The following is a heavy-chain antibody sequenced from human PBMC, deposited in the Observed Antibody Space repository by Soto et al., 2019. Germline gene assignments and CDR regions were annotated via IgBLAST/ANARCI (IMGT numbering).Heavy chain of an antibody. CDR1: GGSVSSGSYY. CDR2: IYYSGST. CDR3: ARGDVAAAGYYYYYYRMDV. V-gene: IGHV4-61*01. J-gene: IGHJ6*02. D-gene: IGHD6-13*01. Sequence: SETLSLTCTVSGGSVSSGSYYWSWIRQPPGKGLEWIGYIYYSGSTNYNPSLKSRVTISVDTSKNQFSLKLSSVTAADTAVYYCARGDVAAAGYYYYYYRMDVWGQGTTVTVSS.